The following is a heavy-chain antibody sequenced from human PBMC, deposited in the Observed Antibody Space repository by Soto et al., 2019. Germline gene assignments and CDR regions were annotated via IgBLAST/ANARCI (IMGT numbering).Heavy chain of an antibody. J-gene: IGHJ4*02. CDR2: IYDGGST. V-gene: IGHV3-66*01. D-gene: IGHD2-21*01. CDR3: ARAVYSVVTPVYYFDH. CDR1: GFTVSSNY. Sequence: GGSLRLSCAASGFTVSSNYMTWVRQAPGKGLEWVSIIYDGGSTYYADSVKGRFTISRDKSKNTLYLQMSNLRAEDTAVYYCARAVYSVVTPVYYFDHWGQGTLVTVSS.